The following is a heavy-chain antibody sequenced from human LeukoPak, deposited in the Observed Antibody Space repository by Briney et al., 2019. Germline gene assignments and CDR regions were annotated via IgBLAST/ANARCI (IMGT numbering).Heavy chain of an antibody. J-gene: IGHJ4*02. V-gene: IGHV3-15*01. D-gene: IGHD4-23*01. CDR1: GFTFSNAW. CDR2: IKSKTDGGTT. Sequence: GGSLRLSCAASGFTFSNAWMSWVRQAPGKGLEWVGRIKSKTDGGTTDYAAPVKGRFTISRDDSKNTLYLQMNSLRTEDTAVYYCTTDYGGNGDFDYWGQGTLVTVSS. CDR3: TTDYGGNGDFDY.